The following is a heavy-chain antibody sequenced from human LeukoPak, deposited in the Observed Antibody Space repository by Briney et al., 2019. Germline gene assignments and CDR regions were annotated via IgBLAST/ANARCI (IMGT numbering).Heavy chain of an antibody. J-gene: IGHJ5*02. D-gene: IGHD3-10*01. CDR2: MYSSGTT. CDR3: ARTSMIRGVIIRGFDP. Sequence: SETLSLTCTVSGDSISSAGYYWSWIRHLPGKGLEWIGYMYSSGTTYHNPSLKSRVTIFVDTSKSQFSLKLSSVTAADTAVYYCARTSMIRGVIIRGFDPWGQGTLVTVSS. CDR1: GDSISSAGYY. V-gene: IGHV4-31*03.